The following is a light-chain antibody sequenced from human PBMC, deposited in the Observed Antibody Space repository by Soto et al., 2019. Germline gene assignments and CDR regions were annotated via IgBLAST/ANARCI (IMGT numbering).Light chain of an antibody. Sequence: QSVLTQSASVSGSPGQSITISCTGTSSDVGGYNYVSWYQQHPGKAPKLIIYDVSNRPSGVSTRFSGSKSGNTASLTISGLQAEDEADYSYSSYTSTNSWVFGGGTKLTVL. CDR2: DVS. V-gene: IGLV2-14*01. CDR1: SSDVGGYNY. J-gene: IGLJ3*02. CDR3: SSYTSTNSWV.